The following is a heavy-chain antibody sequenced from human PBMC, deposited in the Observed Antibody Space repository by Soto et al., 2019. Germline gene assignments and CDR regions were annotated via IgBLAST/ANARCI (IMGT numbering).Heavy chain of an antibody. J-gene: IGHJ4*02. D-gene: IGHD3-10*01. CDR1: GFTFSSYS. V-gene: IGHV3-21*01. CDR2: ISSSSSYI. CDR3: ASYTRFGELFGY. Sequence: GGSLRLSCAASGFTFSSYSMNWVRQAPGKGLEWVSSISSSSSYIYYADSVKGRFTISRDNAKNSLYLQMNSLRAEDTAVYYCASYTRFGELFGYWGQGTLVTVSS.